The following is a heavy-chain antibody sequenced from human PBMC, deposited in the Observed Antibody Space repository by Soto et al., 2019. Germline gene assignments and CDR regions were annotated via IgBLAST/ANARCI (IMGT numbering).Heavy chain of an antibody. V-gene: IGHV4-59*12. CDR1: GGSISSYY. Sequence: PSETLSLTCTVSGGSISSYYWSWVRQPPGKGLEWIGYVYSSGSTSYNPSLKSRVSISVDTSRNQFSLRLSSVTAADTAVYYCASLGGIYDGSTWGRGALVTVPQ. CDR3: ASLGGIYDGST. D-gene: IGHD3-22*01. J-gene: IGHJ4*01. CDR2: VYSSGST.